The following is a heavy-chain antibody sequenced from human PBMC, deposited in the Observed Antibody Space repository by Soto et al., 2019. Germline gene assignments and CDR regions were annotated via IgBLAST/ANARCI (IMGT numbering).Heavy chain of an antibody. J-gene: IGHJ4*02. D-gene: IGHD4-17*01. Sequence: LSLTCTVSGVSVSSGSFYWAWIRQPPGKGLEWIGFGSYSGTTNYKPSLKSRVTISVDTSRSQISLKVSSLTAADTAVYYCARGATVTQYDYWGQGTLVTVSS. CDR3: ARGATVTQYDY. CDR2: GSYSGTT. V-gene: IGHV4-61*01. CDR1: GVSVSSGSFY.